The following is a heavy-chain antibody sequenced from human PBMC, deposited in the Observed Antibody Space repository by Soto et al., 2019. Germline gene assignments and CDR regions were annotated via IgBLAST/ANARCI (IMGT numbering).Heavy chain of an antibody. D-gene: IGHD2-21*01. J-gene: IGHJ4*02. CDR1: GGSISSSSNY. V-gene: IGHV4-39*02. CDR3: ARLLYSTHHAPLGY. CDR2: IYYSGNI. Sequence: PSETLSLTCAVSGGSISSSSNYWSWIRQSPGKGLEWIGSIYYSGNIHYNPSLKSRVTISVDTSKNHFSLKLSSVTAADTAVYYCARLLYSTHHAPLGYWGQGTLVTVSS.